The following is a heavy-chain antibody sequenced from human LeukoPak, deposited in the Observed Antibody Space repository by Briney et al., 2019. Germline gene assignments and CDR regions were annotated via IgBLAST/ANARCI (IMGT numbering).Heavy chain of an antibody. D-gene: IGHD1-26*01. CDR1: GYTFTGYY. CDR3: AREGGDGIVGALRGYMDV. V-gene: IGHV1-2*02. J-gene: IGHJ6*03. Sequence: ASVKVSCKVSGYTFTGYYMHWVRQAPGQGLEWMGWINPNSGGTNYAQKFQGRVTMTRDTSISTAYMELSRLRSDDTAVYYCAREGGDGIVGALRGYMDVWGKGTTVTVSS. CDR2: INPNSGGT.